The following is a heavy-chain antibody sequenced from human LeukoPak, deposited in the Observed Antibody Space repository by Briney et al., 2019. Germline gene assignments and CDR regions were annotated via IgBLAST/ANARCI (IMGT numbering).Heavy chain of an antibody. CDR2: IIPIFGTA. D-gene: IGHD3-10*01. J-gene: IGHJ4*02. Sequence: SVKVSCKASGGTFSSYAISWVRQAPGQGLEWMGGIIPIFGTANYAQKLQGRVTMTTDTSTSTAYMEPRSLRSDDTAVYYCARDLLWFGEIANWGQGTLVTVSS. CDR3: ARDLLWFGEIAN. CDR1: GGTFSSYA. V-gene: IGHV1-69*05.